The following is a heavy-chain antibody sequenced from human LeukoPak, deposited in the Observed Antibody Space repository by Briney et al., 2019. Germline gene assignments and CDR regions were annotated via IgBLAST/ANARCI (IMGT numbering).Heavy chain of an antibody. V-gene: IGHV1-2*02. Sequence: GASVKVSCKASGYTFTGYYMHWVRQAPGQGLEWMGWINPNSGGTNYAQKFQGRVTMTRDTSISTAYMELSRLRSDDTAVYYGARDRGYSSSWSDYWGQGTLVTVSS. CDR3: ARDRGYSSSWSDY. CDR1: GYTFTGYY. CDR2: INPNSGGT. D-gene: IGHD6-13*01. J-gene: IGHJ4*02.